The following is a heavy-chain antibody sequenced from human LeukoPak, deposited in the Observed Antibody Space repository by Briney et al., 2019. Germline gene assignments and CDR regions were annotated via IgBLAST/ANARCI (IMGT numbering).Heavy chain of an antibody. Sequence: PSETLSLTCAVYGGSFSGYYWSWIRQPPGKGLEWIGEINHSGSTNYNPSLKSRVTISVDTSKNEFSLKLSSVTAADTAVYYCARGRAYYDFWSDYSSYMDVWGKGTTVTVSS. J-gene: IGHJ6*03. CDR3: ARGRAYYDFWSDYSSYMDV. CDR1: GGSFSGYY. D-gene: IGHD3-3*01. V-gene: IGHV4-34*01. CDR2: INHSGST.